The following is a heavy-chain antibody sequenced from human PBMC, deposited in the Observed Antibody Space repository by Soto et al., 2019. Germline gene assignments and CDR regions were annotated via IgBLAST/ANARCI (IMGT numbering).Heavy chain of an antibody. CDR3: AKDSRYSSSWAHR. Sequence: GGSLRLSCAASGFTFSTYAMTWVRQAPGKGLEWVSAISASGGSTYYADSVKGRFTISRDNSKNTLYLQMNSLRAEDTAVYYCAKDSRYSSSWAHRWGQGTLVTVSS. J-gene: IGHJ4*02. V-gene: IGHV3-23*01. CDR1: GFTFSTYA. D-gene: IGHD6-13*01. CDR2: ISASGGST.